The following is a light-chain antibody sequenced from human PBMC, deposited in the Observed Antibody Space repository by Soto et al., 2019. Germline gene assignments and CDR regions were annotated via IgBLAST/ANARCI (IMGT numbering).Light chain of an antibody. V-gene: IGKV3-20*01. Sequence: EIVLTQSPGTLSLSPGERATLSCRASQSLSSNYLAWYQQKPGQAPRLLIYGASSRASGIPDRFSGSGSGRDFALTISRVEREDFAVYYCQHYGRSAIFTLGPGTTVDIK. CDR1: QSLSSNY. CDR2: GAS. J-gene: IGKJ3*01. CDR3: QHYGRSAIFT.